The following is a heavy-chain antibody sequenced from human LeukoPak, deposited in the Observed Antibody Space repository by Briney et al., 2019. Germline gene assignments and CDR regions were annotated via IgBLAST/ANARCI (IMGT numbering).Heavy chain of an antibody. CDR2: IIPIFGTA. V-gene: IGHV1-69*05. CDR1: GGTFSSYA. Sequence: SVKVSCKASGGTFSSYAISWVRQAPGQGLEWTGGIIPIFGTANYAQKFQGRVTITTDESTSTAYMELSSLRSEDTAVYYCAREVGSYLDYYFDYWGQGTLVTVSS. CDR3: AREVGSYLDYYFDY. D-gene: IGHD1-26*01. J-gene: IGHJ4*02.